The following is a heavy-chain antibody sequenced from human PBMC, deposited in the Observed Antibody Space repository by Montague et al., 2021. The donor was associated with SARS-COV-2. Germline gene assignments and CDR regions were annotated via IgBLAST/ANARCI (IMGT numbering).Heavy chain of an antibody. Sequence: SLRLSCAASGFTFRRSWMSWVRQAPGKGLEWVANIKQDGSEKFYVDSVKGRFTLSRDDAKNSVYLQMNSLRVEDTAVYYCARLAATADLDYWGQGTLVTVSS. CDR1: GFTFRRSW. CDR2: IKQDGSEK. CDR3: ARLAATADLDY. J-gene: IGHJ4*02. V-gene: IGHV3-7*01. D-gene: IGHD1-26*01.